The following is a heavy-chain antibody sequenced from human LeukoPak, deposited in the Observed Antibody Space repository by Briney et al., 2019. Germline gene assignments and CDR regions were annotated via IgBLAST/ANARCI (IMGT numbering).Heavy chain of an antibody. Sequence: TGGSLRLSCAASGFTFSSYSMNWVRQAPGKGVEWVSSISSSSSYIYYADSVKGRFTISRDNAKNSLYLQMNSLRAEDTAAYYCARDQIDYVRGSYRHDAFDIWGQGTMVTVSS. J-gene: IGHJ3*02. CDR3: ARDQIDYVRGSYRHDAFDI. D-gene: IGHD3-16*02. V-gene: IGHV3-21*01. CDR2: ISSSSSYI. CDR1: GFTFSSYS.